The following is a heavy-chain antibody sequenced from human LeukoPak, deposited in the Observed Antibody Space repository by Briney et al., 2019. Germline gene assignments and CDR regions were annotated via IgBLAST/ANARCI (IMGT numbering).Heavy chain of an antibody. V-gene: IGHV1-2*02. CDR1: GYTFTGYY. Sequence: SSVTVSCKASGYTFTGYYMHWVRQAPGQGLEWMGWINPNSGGTNYAQKFQGRVTMTRDTSISTAYMELSRLRSDDTAVYYCAITYYYDSSGYYYWGQGTQVTVSS. CDR2: INPNSGGT. CDR3: AITYYYDSSGYYY. J-gene: IGHJ4*02. D-gene: IGHD3-22*01.